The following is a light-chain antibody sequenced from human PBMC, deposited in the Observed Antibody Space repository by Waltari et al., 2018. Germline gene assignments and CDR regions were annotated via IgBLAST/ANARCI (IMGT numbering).Light chain of an antibody. CDR1: QSISRNY. CDR3: QQCATSPLT. V-gene: IGKV3-20*01. J-gene: IGKJ3*01. CDR2: DAS. Sequence: EIVLTQSPGTLSLSPGERATLSCGSSQSISRNYLAWYQHKPGQAPRLLIDDASRRATGVPDRCSGSGSGTDFTLTISRLEPEDFAVYYCQQCATSPLTFGPGTRVDIK.